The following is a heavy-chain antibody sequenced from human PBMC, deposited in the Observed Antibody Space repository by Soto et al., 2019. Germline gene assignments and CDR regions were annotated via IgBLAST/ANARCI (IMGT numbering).Heavy chain of an antibody. V-gene: IGHV1-8*01. CDR3: VRAPLDYYSADYFDT. D-gene: IGHD2-21*01. J-gene: IGHJ4*02. Sequence: QVQLVQSGAEVKRPGASVKVSCKASGYTFTENDINWVRQATGQGLEWMGWMNPNSGNTGYAKKFQGRVTMTRDNSITAAYMELSSLRSEEAAVYFCVRAPLDYYSADYFDTWGQGTQVTVSS. CDR1: GYTFTEND. CDR2: MNPNSGNT.